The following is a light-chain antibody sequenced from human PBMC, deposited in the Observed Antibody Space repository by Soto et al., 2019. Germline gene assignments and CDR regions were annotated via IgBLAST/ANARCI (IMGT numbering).Light chain of an antibody. J-gene: IGLJ3*02. CDR3: CSYSGSSTPLV. Sequence: QSALTQPASVSGSPGQSITISCTGTSSDVGNYNLVSWYQKHPGKAPKLLIYEVTQRPSGVTNRFSGSKSGNTASLTISGLQADDEADYYCCSYSGSSTPLVFGGGTKLTVL. CDR1: SSDVGNYNL. CDR2: EVT. V-gene: IGLV2-23*02.